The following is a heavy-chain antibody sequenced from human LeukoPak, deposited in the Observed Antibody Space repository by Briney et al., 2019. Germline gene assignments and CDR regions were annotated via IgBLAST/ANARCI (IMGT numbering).Heavy chain of an antibody. CDR2: IKQDGSEK. CDR3: ARSSWSMGAFDI. V-gene: IGHV3-7*01. Sequence: GSLRLSCAASGFTFSNAWMSWVRQAPGKGLEWVANIKQDGSEKYYVDSVKGRFTISRDNAKNSLYLQMNSLRAEDTAVYYCARSSWSMGAFDIWGQGTMVTVSS. CDR1: GFTFSNAW. J-gene: IGHJ3*02. D-gene: IGHD6-13*01.